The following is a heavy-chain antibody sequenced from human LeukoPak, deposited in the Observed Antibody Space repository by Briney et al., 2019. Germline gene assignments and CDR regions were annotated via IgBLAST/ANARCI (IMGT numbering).Heavy chain of an antibody. V-gene: IGHV3-49*04. D-gene: IGHD1-1*01. CDR3: SRNDLVDFDY. J-gene: IGHJ4*02. Sequence: GQSLRLSCTTSGFAFDDFAMSWVRQPAGKGLEWVGFIRRRAYGGAAEYAAFVKGRFIISRDDSKGIAYLQMNSLKTEDTAVYYCSRNDLVDFDYWGQGSRVIVSP. CDR1: GFAFDDFA. CDR2: IRRRAYGGAA.